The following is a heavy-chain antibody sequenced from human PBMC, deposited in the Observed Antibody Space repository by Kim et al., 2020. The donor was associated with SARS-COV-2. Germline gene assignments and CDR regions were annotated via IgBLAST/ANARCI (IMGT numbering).Heavy chain of an antibody. V-gene: IGHV3-30-3*01. D-gene: IGHD3-10*01. J-gene: IGHJ6*02. CDR3: ARDSWSRLRGVTYSYYGMDV. CDR1: GFTFSSCS. CDR2: ISYDGSNK. Sequence: GGSLRPSCAASGFTFSSCSMHWVRQAPGKGLEWVAVISYDGSNKNYGDSVKGRFTISRDNSKNTQYLQMNSLRAEDTALYYCARDSWSRLRGVTYSYYGMDVWGQGTTVTVSS.